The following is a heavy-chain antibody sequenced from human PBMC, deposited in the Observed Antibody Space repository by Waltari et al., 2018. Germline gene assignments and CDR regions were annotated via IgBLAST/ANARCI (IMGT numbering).Heavy chain of an antibody. CDR2: IYSSGST. J-gene: IGHJ5*02. D-gene: IGHD6-13*01. Sequence: QVQLQESGPGLVKPSDTLSLTCTVSGGSISGHFGNWIRQPAGKGLEWIGRIYSSGSTNYNPSLKSRVTMSVDTSKNQFSLKLTSVTAADTGVYYCARDSRSSWPNGGFDPWGQGTLVTVSS. CDR3: ARDSRSSWPNGGFDP. V-gene: IGHV4-4*07. CDR1: GGSISGHF.